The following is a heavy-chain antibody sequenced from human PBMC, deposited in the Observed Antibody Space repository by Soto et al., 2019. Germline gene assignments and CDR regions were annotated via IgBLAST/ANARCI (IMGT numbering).Heavy chain of an antibody. CDR3: ASKNYDSSGYYVYYYYGMDV. V-gene: IGHV1-69*01. J-gene: IGHJ6*02. D-gene: IGHD3-22*01. CDR1: GGTFSSYA. CDR2: IIPIFGTA. Sequence: QVQLVQSGAEVKKPGSSVKVSCKASGGTFSSYAISWVLQAPGQGLEWMGGIIPIFGTANYAQKFQGRVTITADESTSTAYMELSSLRSEDTAVYYCASKNYDSSGYYVYYYYGMDVWGQGTTVTVSS.